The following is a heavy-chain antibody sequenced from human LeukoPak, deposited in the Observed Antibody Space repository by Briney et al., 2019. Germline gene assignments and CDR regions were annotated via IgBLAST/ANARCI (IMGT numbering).Heavy chain of an antibody. CDR3: VRGTNDWTGIDY. Sequence: GGSLRLSCAASGFTFTNYWMHWARQVPGKGLVWVSRINPDGTSPHYADSVKGRFTISRDNARNILYLQMNSLRVEDTAIYYCVRGTNDWTGIDYWGQGILVTVSS. CDR1: GFTFTNYW. D-gene: IGHD2-8*01. J-gene: IGHJ4*02. V-gene: IGHV3-74*01. CDR2: INPDGTSP.